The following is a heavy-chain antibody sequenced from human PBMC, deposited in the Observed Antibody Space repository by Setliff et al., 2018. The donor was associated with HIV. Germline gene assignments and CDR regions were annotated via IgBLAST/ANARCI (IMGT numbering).Heavy chain of an antibody. V-gene: IGHV4-59*08. CDR1: GGSISGYY. Sequence: SETLSLTCTVSGGSISGYYWSWIRQPPGKGLEWIAYIYYSGSTNYNPSLKSRVTISVDTSKNQFPLKLSSVTAADTAVYYCPRHSNTLVAGVPEGDDAFDIWGQGTMVTVSS. J-gene: IGHJ3*02. D-gene: IGHD6-19*01. CDR3: PRHSNTLVAGVPEGDDAFDI. CDR2: IYYSGST.